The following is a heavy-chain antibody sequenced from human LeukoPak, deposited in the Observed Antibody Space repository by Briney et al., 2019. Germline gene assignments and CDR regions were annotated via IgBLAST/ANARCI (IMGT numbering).Heavy chain of an antibody. D-gene: IGHD7-27*01. V-gene: IGHV3-30-3*01. CDR3: AKGSNHWGSVAFDI. J-gene: IGHJ3*02. Sequence: GGSLRLSCAASGFTFSSYAMHWVRQAPGKGLEWVAVISYDGSNKYYADSVKGRFTISRDNSKNTLYLQMNSLRAEDTAVYYCAKGSNHWGSVAFDIWGQGTMVTVSS. CDR1: GFTFSSYA. CDR2: ISYDGSNK.